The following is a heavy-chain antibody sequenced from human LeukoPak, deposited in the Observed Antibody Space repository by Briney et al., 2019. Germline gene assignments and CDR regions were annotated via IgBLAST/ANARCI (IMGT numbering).Heavy chain of an antibody. CDR1: GFTFSSYA. CDR2: ISGSGGST. V-gene: IGHV3-23*01. J-gene: IGHJ4*02. D-gene: IGHD3-22*01. Sequence: GGSLRLSCAASGFTFSSYAMSWVRQAPEKGLEWVSAISGSGGSTYYADSVKGRFTISRDNSKNTLYLQMNSLRAEDTAVYYCAKDRYYDSSGYSVFDYWGQGTLVTVSS. CDR3: AKDRYYDSSGYSVFDY.